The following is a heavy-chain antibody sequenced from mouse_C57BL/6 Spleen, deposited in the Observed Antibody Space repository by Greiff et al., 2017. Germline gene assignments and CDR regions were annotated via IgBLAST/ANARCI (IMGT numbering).Heavy chain of an antibody. J-gene: IGHJ4*01. Sequence: EVKLVESGGGLVQSGRSLRLSCATSGFTFSDFYMAWVRQAPGKGLEWIAASRNKANDYTTEYSASVKGRFIVARDTSQSILYLQMNALRAEDTAIYYCARDAYYGSSYAMDYWGQGTSVTVSS. CDR2: SRNKANDYTT. V-gene: IGHV7-1*01. D-gene: IGHD1-1*01. CDR1: GFTFSDFY. CDR3: ARDAYYGSSYAMDY.